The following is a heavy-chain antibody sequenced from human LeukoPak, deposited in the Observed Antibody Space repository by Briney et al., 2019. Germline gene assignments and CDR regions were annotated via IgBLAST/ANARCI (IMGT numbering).Heavy chain of an antibody. D-gene: IGHD4-17*01. CDR1: GFTFSSYW. V-gene: IGHV3-74*01. Sequence: GGSLRLSRAASGFTFSSYWMPWVRQAPGKGLVWVPRINSDGSSTSYADSVKGRFTISRDNAKNTLYLQMNSLRAEDTAVYSCARSQLTTGFDPWGQGTLVTVSS. CDR3: ARSQLTTGFDP. CDR2: INSDGSST. J-gene: IGHJ5*02.